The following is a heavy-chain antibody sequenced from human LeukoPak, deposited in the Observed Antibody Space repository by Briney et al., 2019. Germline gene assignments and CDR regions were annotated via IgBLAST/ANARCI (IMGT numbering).Heavy chain of an antibody. CDR2: INPNRGGT. D-gene: IGHD2-2*01. CDR3: ASLGYCSSTSCADY. Sequence: ASVKVSCKASGYTFTGYYMHWVRQAPGQGLEWMGWINPNRGGTNYAQKFQGRVTMTRDTSISTAYMELSRLRSDDTAVYYCASLGYCSSTSCADYWGQGTLVTVSS. CDR1: GYTFTGYY. V-gene: IGHV1-2*02. J-gene: IGHJ4*02.